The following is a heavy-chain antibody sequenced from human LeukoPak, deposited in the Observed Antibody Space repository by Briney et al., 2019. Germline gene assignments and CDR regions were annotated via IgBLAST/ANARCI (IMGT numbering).Heavy chain of an antibody. CDR2: IKQDGSEK. CDR1: GFTFSSYA. Sequence: GGSLRPSCAASGFTFSSYATSWVRQAPGKGREWVANIKQDGSEKHYVKSVMGRFTISRDNARNSLFVQMNSLGVEDTALYYCARGARGSSSGYSWFDYWGQGTLVTVSS. J-gene: IGHJ4*02. D-gene: IGHD3-22*01. V-gene: IGHV3-7*01. CDR3: ARGARGSSSGYSWFDY.